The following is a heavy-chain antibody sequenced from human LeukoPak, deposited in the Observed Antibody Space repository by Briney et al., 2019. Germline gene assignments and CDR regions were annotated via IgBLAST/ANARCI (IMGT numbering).Heavy chain of an antibody. V-gene: IGHV4-59*08. J-gene: IGHJ4*02. Sequence: SETLSLTCTVSGDSIGGYYWSWIRQPPGKGLEWIGYIRYSGSTNYSPSLKSRVTISVDTSENQFSLKLSSVTAADTAVYYCARHYCSGGSCNFDYWGQGTLVTVSS. D-gene: IGHD2-15*01. CDR3: ARHYCSGGSCNFDY. CDR2: IRYSGST. CDR1: GDSIGGYY.